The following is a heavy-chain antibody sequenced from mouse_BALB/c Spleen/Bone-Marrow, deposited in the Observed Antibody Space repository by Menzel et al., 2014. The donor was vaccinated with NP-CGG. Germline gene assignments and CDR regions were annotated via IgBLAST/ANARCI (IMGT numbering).Heavy chain of an antibody. J-gene: IGHJ2*01. Sequence: VQLQQSGAELVRPGTSVKVSCKASGYAFTNYLIEWVKQRPGQGLEWIGVINPGSGGTNYNEKFKGKATLTADKSSSTAYMQHSSLTSDDSAVYFCARREDYDLDYWGQGTTLTVSS. V-gene: IGHV1-54*01. CDR1: GYAFTNYL. CDR2: INPGSGGT. D-gene: IGHD2-4*01. CDR3: ARREDYDLDY.